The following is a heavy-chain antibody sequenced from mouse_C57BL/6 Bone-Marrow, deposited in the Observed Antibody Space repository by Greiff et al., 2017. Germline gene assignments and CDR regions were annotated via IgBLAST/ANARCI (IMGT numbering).Heavy chain of an antibody. CDR1: GFTFTDYY. CDR2: IRNKANGYTT. D-gene: IGHD2-2*01. J-gene: IGHJ3*01. V-gene: IGHV7-3*01. CDR3: ARSMVTTGEWFAY. Sequence: EVKLMESGGGLVQPGGSLSLSCAASGFTFTDYYMSWVRQPPGKALEWLGFIRNKANGYTTEYSASGKGRFTISRDNSQSFLYLQMNALRAEDSATYYWARSMVTTGEWFAYWGQGTLVTVSA.